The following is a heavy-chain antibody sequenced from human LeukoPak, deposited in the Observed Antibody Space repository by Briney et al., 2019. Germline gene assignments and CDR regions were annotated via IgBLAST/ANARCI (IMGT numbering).Heavy chain of an antibody. J-gene: IGHJ3*02. D-gene: IGHD5-24*01. CDR3: ARGRQRWLQSDAFDI. CDR1: GFTFSNVW. V-gene: IGHV3-30-3*01. CDR2: ISNDGSNK. Sequence: GGSLRLSCAASGFTFSNVWMSWVRQAPGKGLEWVAVISNDGSNKYYADSVKGRFTISRDNSKNTFYLQTNSLRPEDTALYYCARGRQRWLQSDAFDIWGLGTMVTVSS.